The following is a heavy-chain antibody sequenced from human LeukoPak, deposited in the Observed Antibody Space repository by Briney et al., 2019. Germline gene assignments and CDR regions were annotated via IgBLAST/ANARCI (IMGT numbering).Heavy chain of an antibody. J-gene: IGHJ6*03. D-gene: IGHD4-23*01. V-gene: IGHV4-59*01. CDR3: ARVVPGGRGYYYYYMDV. CDR2: IYYSGST. Sequence: NPSETLSLTCTVSGGSISSYYWSWIRQPPGKGLEWIGYIYYSGSTNYNPSLKSRVTISVDTSKNQFSLKLSSVTAADTAVYYCARVVPGGRGYYYYYMDVWGKGTMVTVSS. CDR1: GGSISSYY.